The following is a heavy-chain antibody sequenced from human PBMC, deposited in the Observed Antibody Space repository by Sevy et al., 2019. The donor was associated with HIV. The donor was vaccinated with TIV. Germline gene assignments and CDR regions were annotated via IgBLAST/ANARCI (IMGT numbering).Heavy chain of an antibody. V-gene: IGHV1-69*13. CDR2: IIPVFRTS. J-gene: IGHJ3*02. CDR1: GGTFGTYT. Sequence: ASVKVSCKASGGTFGTYTINWLRQAPGQGLEWMGGIIPVFRTSNYAQKFQGRLTIIADESTTTAYMELSSLISEDSAVYYCARDRDITFGGGDAFDIWGQGTTVTVSS. CDR3: ARDRDITFGGGDAFDI. D-gene: IGHD3-16*01.